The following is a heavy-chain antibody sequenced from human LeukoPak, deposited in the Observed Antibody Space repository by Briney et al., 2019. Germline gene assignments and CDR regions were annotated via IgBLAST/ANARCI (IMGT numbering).Heavy chain of an antibody. CDR2: ISSSSSYI. J-gene: IGHJ4*02. CDR1: GFTFSSYS. CDR3: XXXAHYDILTGYYLI. Sequence: GGSLRLSCAASGFTFSSYSMNWVRQAPGKGLEWVSSISSSSSYIYYADSVKGRFTISRDNAKNSLYLQMNSLRAEDTAVYYCXXXAHYDILTGYYLIWGQGTLVTISS. V-gene: IGHV3-21*01. D-gene: IGHD3-9*01.